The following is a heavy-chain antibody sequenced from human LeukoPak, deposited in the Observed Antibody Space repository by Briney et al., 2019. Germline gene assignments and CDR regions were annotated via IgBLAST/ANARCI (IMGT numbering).Heavy chain of an antibody. CDR1: GFTFSSYG. CDR3: AKASGSGSYYKGIDY. V-gene: IGHV3-30*02. D-gene: IGHD3-10*01. J-gene: IGHJ4*02. Sequence: GGSLRLSCAASGFTFSSYGMHWVRQAPGKGLEWVAFIRHDGSNKYYADSVKGRFTISRDNSKNTLYLQMNSLRAEDTAVYYCAKASGSGSYYKGIDYWGQGTLVTVSS. CDR2: IRHDGSNK.